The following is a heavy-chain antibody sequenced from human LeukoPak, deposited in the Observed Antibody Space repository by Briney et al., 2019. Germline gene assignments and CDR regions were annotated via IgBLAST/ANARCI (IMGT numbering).Heavy chain of an antibody. J-gene: IGHJ6*04. Sequence: PGGSLRLSCSASGFIFSDYWMHWVRQAPGKGPVWVARINSDGKLVTHADSVKGRFTISRDSAKDTVYLQMNSLRAEDTAVYYCVRGLGDVWGKGTSFTVYS. CDR1: GFIFSDYW. CDR3: VRGLGDV. CDR2: INSDGKLV. V-gene: IGHV3-74*01. D-gene: IGHD4-11*01.